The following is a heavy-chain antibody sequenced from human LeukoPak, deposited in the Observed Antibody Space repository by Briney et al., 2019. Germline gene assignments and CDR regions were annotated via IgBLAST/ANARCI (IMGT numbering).Heavy chain of an antibody. CDR2: IRADGGEK. D-gene: IGHD2-15*01. CDR3: ATSDSGPEN. V-gene: IGHV3-7*01. J-gene: IGHJ4*02. Sequence: GGSLRLSCAASGFTFSDYYMNWIRQAPGKGLEWVAIIRADGGEKHYVDSVRGRFTVSRDNAKNSLYLQMISLRAEDTAVYYCATSDSGPENWGQGTLVTVSS. CDR1: GFTFSDYY.